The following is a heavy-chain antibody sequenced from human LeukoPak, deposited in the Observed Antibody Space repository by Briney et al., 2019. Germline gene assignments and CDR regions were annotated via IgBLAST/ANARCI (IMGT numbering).Heavy chain of an antibody. D-gene: IGHD2-2*01. CDR2: IRYDGSNK. CDR1: GFTFSSYG. J-gene: IGHJ4*02. CDR3: AKDAINLYCSSTSCYSSFYDY. V-gene: IGHV3-30*02. Sequence: PGGSLRLSCAASGFTFSSYGMHWVRQAPGKGLEWVAFIRYDGSNKYYADSVKGRFTISRDNSKNTLYLQMNSLRAEDTAVYYCAKDAINLYCSSTSCYSSFYDYWGQGTLVTVSS.